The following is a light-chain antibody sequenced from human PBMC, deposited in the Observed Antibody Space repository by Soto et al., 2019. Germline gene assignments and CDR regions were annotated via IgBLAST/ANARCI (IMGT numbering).Light chain of an antibody. CDR1: SSNVGRNP. J-gene: IGLJ2*01. Sequence: QSVLSQPPSASATPGQRVTISCSGSSSNVGRNPVKWYQQLPGTAPKLLLYSDDQRPSGVPDRFSGTTTGTSASLAISVLQSEDEADYYCAAGDDRLSGVAFGGGTKVTVL. V-gene: IGLV1-44*01. CDR3: AAGDDRLSGVA. CDR2: SDD.